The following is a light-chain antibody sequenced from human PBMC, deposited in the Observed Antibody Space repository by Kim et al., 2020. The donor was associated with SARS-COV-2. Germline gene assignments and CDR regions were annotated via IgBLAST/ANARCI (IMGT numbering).Light chain of an antibody. V-gene: IGLV3-21*04. CDR3: QVWDSSSDHRV. Sequence: PGKAARITCGGNNIGSKSVHWYQQKPGQAPVLVIHYDRDRPSGIPERFSGSNSGNTATLTISRVEAGDEADYYCQVWDSSSDHRVFGGGTQLTVL. CDR1: NIGSKS. J-gene: IGLJ3*02. CDR2: YDR.